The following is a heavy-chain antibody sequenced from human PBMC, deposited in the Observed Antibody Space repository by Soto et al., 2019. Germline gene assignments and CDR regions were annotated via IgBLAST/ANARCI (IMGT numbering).Heavy chain of an antibody. D-gene: IGHD3-22*01. CDR2: ISYDGSNK. Sequence: QVQLVESGGGVVQPGRSLRLSCAASGFTFSSYAMHWVRQAPGKGLEWVAVISYDGSNKYYADSVKGRFTISRDNSKNXLYLQMNSLRAEDTAVYYCARDKTYYYDSSGTFDYWGQGTLVTVSS. V-gene: IGHV3-30-3*01. CDR1: GFTFSSYA. J-gene: IGHJ4*02. CDR3: ARDKTYYYDSSGTFDY.